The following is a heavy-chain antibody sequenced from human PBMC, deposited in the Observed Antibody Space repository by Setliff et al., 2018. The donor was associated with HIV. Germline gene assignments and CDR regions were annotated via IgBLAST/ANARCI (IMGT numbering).Heavy chain of an antibody. CDR1: GYTFTTYS. CDR2: INVGKGDT. CDR3: ARGGALSGFFFPNWLDP. V-gene: IGHV1-3*01. J-gene: IGHJ5*02. Sequence: ASVKVSCKAFGYTFTTYSLHWVRQAPGQSLEWMGWINVGKGDTKYSQEFQGRISITTDTSASTGYMELSRLTSDDTGIYYCARGGALSGFFFPNWLDPWGQGTLVTVSS. D-gene: IGHD6-19*01.